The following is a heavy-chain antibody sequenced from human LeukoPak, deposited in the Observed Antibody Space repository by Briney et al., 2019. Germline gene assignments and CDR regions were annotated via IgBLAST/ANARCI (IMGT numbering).Heavy chain of an antibody. CDR2: FSDSAGGT. Sequence: GGSLRLSRAASGFTFSSYAMSWVRQAPGKGLEWVSLFSDSAGGTYYADSVKGWFTISRDNSKNTLYLQMNSLRVEDTAIYYCAKQLHSSAWDYFDYWGQGTLVTVSS. V-gene: IGHV3-23*01. CDR1: GFTFSSYA. CDR3: AKQLHSSAWDYFDY. D-gene: IGHD6-19*01. J-gene: IGHJ4*02.